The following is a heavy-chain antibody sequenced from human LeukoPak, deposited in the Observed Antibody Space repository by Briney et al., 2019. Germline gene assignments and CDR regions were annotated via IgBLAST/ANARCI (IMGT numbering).Heavy chain of an antibody. Sequence: ASVKVSCKASGYTFTGYYMHWVRQAPGQGLEWMGWINPNSGGTNYAQKFQGRFTMTRDTSISTAYMELSRLRSDDTAVYYCARATYYYDSSGYSSWGQGTLVTVSS. CDR2: INPNSGGT. V-gene: IGHV1-2*02. D-gene: IGHD3-22*01. CDR3: ARATYYYDSSGYSS. J-gene: IGHJ4*02. CDR1: GYTFTGYY.